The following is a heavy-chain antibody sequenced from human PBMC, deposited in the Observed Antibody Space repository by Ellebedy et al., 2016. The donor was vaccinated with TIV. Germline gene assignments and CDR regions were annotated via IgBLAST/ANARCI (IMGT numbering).Heavy chain of an antibody. CDR1: GFTFSNYW. D-gene: IGHD6-13*01. CDR3: TRDEKLVRDYYYYGMDV. J-gene: IGHJ6*02. V-gene: IGHV3-74*01. CDR2: IDLDGSSI. Sequence: PGGSLRLSCAASGFTFSNYWMHWVRQVPGKGLVWVARIDLDGSSIYYADSVKGRLTTSRDNAKNTLYLQMNSLRPEETAVYYCTRDEKLVRDYYYYGMDVWGQGATVSVSS.